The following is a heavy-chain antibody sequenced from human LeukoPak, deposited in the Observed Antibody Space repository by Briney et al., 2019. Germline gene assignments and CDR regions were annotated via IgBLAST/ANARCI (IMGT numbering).Heavy chain of an antibody. CDR2: IKQDGSEK. CDR1: GFTFSNSW. J-gene: IGHJ4*02. V-gene: IGHV3-7*05. D-gene: IGHD3-22*01. CDR3: AKDPINTYFDY. Sequence: GGSVRLSCAASGFTFSNSWMSWIRQAPGQGLEWVANIKQDGSEKYYVDSVKGRFTISRDNARNSLYLQMNSLRAEDTAVYYCAKDPINTYFDYWGQGTLVTVSS.